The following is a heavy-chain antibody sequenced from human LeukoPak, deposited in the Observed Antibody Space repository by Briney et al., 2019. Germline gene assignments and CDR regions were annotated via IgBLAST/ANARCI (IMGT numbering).Heavy chain of an antibody. Sequence: GGSLRLSCAASGFTFSDYYMSWIRQAPGKGLGWVSYISSSGSTIYYADSVKGRFTISRDNAKNSLYLQMNSLRAEDTAVYYCARVPSTYYYYYYMDVWGKGTTVTVSS. CDR2: ISSSGSTI. CDR3: ARVPSTYYYYYYMDV. J-gene: IGHJ6*03. V-gene: IGHV3-11*04. CDR1: GFTFSDYY.